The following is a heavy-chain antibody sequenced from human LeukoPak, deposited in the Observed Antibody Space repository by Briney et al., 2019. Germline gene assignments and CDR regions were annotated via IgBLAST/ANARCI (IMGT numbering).Heavy chain of an antibody. Sequence: SETLCLTCTVSGASIYNNYWGWIRQSPGKGLEWIAYIYKRGGGTTDYNPSLESRVTISVDTSKSQFSLNLSSVTAADTAVYYCARAYYSGNSDFGYWGQGTLVTVSS. V-gene: IGHV4-59*01. D-gene: IGHD4-23*01. CDR3: ARAYYSGNSDFGY. J-gene: IGHJ4*02. CDR2: IYKRGGGTT. CDR1: GASIYNNY.